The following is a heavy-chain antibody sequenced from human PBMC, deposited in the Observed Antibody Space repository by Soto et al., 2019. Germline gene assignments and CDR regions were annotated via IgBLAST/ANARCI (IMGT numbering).Heavy chain of an antibody. CDR3: ASIAAPGTTHFDF. D-gene: IGHD6-13*01. CDR2: IYYSGNT. Sequence: XETLSLTCAVAGGSLGSSTDYWGWIRQSRGKGLEWIGNIYYSGNTFYNPSLKSRVTISVDTSKNQFYLHLSSVTAADTAIFFCASIAAPGTTHFDFWGQGTLVTVSS. V-gene: IGHV4-39*01. CDR1: GGSLGSSTDY. J-gene: IGHJ4*02.